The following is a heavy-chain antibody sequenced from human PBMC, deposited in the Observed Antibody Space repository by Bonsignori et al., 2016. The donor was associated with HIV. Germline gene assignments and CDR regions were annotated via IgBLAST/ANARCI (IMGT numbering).Heavy chain of an antibody. D-gene: IGHD6-25*01. V-gene: IGHV4-38-2*01. CDR1: SYSISSGYS. J-gene: IGHJ4*02. Sequence: SETLSLTCAVSSYSISSGYSWGWVRQPPGKGLEWIGSILYSGIVYYNPSLKSRVTISVDTSKNQFSLNLNSVTAADTAVYYCARFAAYWGQGTLVTVSS. CDR3: ARFAAY. CDR2: ILYSGIV.